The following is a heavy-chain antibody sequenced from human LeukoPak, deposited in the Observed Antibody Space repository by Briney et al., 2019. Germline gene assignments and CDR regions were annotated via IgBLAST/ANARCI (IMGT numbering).Heavy chain of an antibody. J-gene: IGHJ4*02. CDR2: IIPILGIA. CDR1: GGTFSSYA. Sequence: SVKVSCKASGGTFSSYAISWVRQAPGQGLEWMGRIIPILGIANYAQKFQGRVTITADKSTSTAYMELSSLRSEDTAVYYCARGGLHIVATSHHFDYWGQGTQVTVSS. CDR3: ARGGLHIVATSHHFDY. V-gene: IGHV1-69*04. D-gene: IGHD5-12*01.